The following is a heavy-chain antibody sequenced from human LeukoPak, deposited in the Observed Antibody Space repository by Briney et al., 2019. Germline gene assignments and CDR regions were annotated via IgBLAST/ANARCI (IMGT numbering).Heavy chain of an antibody. J-gene: IGHJ4*02. CDR3: AVLSYDSSGYYYPFDY. V-gene: IGHV7-4-1*02. D-gene: IGHD3-22*01. CDR1: GYTFTNYA. Sequence: GASVKVSCKAPGYTFTNYAMNWVRQAPGQGLEWMGWMNTNTGNPTYAQGFTGRFVFSLDTSVSTAYLQISSLKTEDTAVYYCAVLSYDSSGYYYPFDYWGQGTLVTVSS. CDR2: MNTNTGNP.